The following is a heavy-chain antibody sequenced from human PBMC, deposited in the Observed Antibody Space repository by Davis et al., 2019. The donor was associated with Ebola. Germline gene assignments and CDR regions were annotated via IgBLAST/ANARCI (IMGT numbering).Heavy chain of an antibody. CDR3: ARENYVSGSFSFDY. Sequence: GESLKISCAASGFTFSSYEMNWVRQAPGKGLEWVSFISSSGNTIYYADSVKGRFTISRDNAKNSLYLQMNSLRAEDTAVYYCARENYVSGSFSFDYWGQGTLVTVSS. V-gene: IGHV3-48*03. D-gene: IGHD3-10*01. CDR1: GFTFSSYE. CDR2: ISSSGNTI. J-gene: IGHJ4*02.